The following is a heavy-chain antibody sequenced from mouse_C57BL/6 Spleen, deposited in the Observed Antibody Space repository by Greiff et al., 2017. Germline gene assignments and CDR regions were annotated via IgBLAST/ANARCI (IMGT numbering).Heavy chain of an antibody. CDR3: ASPYNWACFAY. D-gene: IGHD4-1*01. CDR1: GFTFSDYG. V-gene: IGHV5-17*01. CDR2: ISSGSSTI. J-gene: IGHJ3*01. Sequence: EVMLVESGGGLVKPGGSLKLSCAASGFTFSDYGMHWVRQAPEKGLEWVAYISSGSSTIYYADTVKGRFTISRDNAKNTLFLQMTTLRSEDTAMYYCASPYNWACFAYWGQGTLVTVSA.